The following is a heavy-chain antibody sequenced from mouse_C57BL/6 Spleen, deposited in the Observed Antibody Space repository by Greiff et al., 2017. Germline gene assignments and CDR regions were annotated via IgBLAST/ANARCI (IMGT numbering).Heavy chain of an antibody. CDR3: ARPRRNWGYAMAY. CDR1: GFTFSSYG. D-gene: IGHD4-1*02. CDR2: ISSGGSYT. V-gene: IGHV5-6*01. Sequence: EVQLVESGGDLVKPGGSLKLSCAASGFTFSSYGMSWVRQTPDKRLGWVATISSGGSYTYYPDSVKGRFTISRDNAKNTLYLQMSSLKSEDTAMYYCARPRRNWGYAMAYWGQGTSVTVSS. J-gene: IGHJ4*01.